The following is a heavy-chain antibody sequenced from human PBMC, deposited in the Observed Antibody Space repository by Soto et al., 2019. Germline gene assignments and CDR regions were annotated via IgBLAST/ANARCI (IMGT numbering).Heavy chain of an antibody. CDR1: GGSISSYY. CDR2: IYYSGST. D-gene: IGHD4-17*01. V-gene: IGHV4-59*01. Sequence: QVQLQESGPGLVKPSETLSLTCTVSGGSISSYYWSWIRQPPGKGLEWIGYIYYSGSTNYNPSLKSRVTISVDTSKNQFSLKLSSVTAADTAVYYCARGSYDYGGPLFDYWGQGTLVTVSS. CDR3: ARGSYDYGGPLFDY. J-gene: IGHJ4*02.